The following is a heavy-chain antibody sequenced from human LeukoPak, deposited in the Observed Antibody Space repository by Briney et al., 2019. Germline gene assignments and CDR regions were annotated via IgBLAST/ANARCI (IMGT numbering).Heavy chain of an antibody. CDR1: GGSISSYY. V-gene: IGHV4-59*01. Sequence: SETLSLTCTVSGGSISSYYWSWIRQPPGKGLEWIGYIYYSGSTNYNPSLKSRVTISVDTSKNQFSLKLSSVTAADTAVYYCARHDCSSTSCWRGGVDYWGQGTLVTVSS. D-gene: IGHD2-2*01. CDR3: ARHDCSSTSCWRGGVDY. J-gene: IGHJ4*02. CDR2: IYYSGST.